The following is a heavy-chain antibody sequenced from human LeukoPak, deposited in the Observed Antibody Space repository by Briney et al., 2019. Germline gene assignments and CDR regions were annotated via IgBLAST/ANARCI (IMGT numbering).Heavy chain of an antibody. V-gene: IGHV3-23*01. Sequence: PGGSLRLSCAASGFTFSSFAMSWVRQAPGSGLEWVSAIHGSGDRTYYADSVKGRFTISRDRSSVFLQMNGLRAEDTAVYYCAKDQGNDYGDQLHYCGQGTLVTVSS. CDR2: IHGSGDRT. J-gene: IGHJ4*02. CDR3: AKDQGNDYGDQLHY. CDR1: GFTFSSFA. D-gene: IGHD4/OR15-4a*01.